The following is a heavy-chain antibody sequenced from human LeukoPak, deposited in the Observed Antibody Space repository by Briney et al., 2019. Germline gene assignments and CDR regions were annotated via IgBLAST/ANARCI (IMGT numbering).Heavy chain of an antibody. Sequence: GRSLRLSCAASGFTFDDYAMHWVRQAPGKGLEWVAVISYDGSNKYYADSVKGRFTISRDNSKNTLYLQMNSLRAEDTAMYYCARVDSSRAFDIWGQGTMVTVSS. V-gene: IGHV3-30*14. CDR2: ISYDGSNK. J-gene: IGHJ3*02. CDR1: GFTFDDYA. D-gene: IGHD3/OR15-3a*01. CDR3: ARVDSSRAFDI.